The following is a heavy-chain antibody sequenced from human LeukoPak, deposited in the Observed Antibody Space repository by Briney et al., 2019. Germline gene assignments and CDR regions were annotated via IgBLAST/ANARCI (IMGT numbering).Heavy chain of an antibody. CDR1: GFIFSDYY. V-gene: IGHV3-11*01. J-gene: IGHJ4*02. CDR3: ARDPGSGYEEHFDY. CDR2: ISSSGSTM. D-gene: IGHD5-12*01. Sequence: KAGGSLRLSCAASGFIFSDYYMSWLRQAPGKGLEWVSYISSSGSTMYYTDPVRGRFTISRDNAKDSLYLQMNSLRAEDTAVYYCARDPGSGYEEHFDYWGQGTLVTVSS.